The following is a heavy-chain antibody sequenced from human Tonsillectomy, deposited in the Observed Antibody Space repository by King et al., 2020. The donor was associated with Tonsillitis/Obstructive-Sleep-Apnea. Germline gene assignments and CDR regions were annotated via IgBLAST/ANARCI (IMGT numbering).Heavy chain of an antibody. D-gene: IGHD4-11*01. CDR2: ISGSSSTI. J-gene: IGHJ4*02. CDR3: TRSSNLDY. CDR1: GFTLGSFS. V-gene: IGHV3-48*02. Sequence: QLVQSGGGLVQPGGSLRLSCAASGFTLGSFSMNWVRQAPGKGLEWVSYISGSSSTIYYADSVKGRFTISRDNAKNSLYLQMNSLRDEDTAVYYCTRSSNLDYWGQGTLVTVSS.